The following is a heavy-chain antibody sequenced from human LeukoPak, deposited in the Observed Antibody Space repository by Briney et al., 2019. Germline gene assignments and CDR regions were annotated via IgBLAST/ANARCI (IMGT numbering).Heavy chain of an antibody. CDR2: ISSSSSYI. CDR1: GFTFSSYA. V-gene: IGHV3-21*01. CDR3: ARETYYGSGSSHYYYYMDV. Sequence: PGRSLRLSCAASGFTFSSYAMHWVRQAPGKGLEWVSSISSSSSYIYYADSVKGRFTISRDNAKNSLYLQMNSLRAEDTAVYYCARETYYGSGSSHYYYYMDVWGKGTTVTVSS. J-gene: IGHJ6*03. D-gene: IGHD3-10*01.